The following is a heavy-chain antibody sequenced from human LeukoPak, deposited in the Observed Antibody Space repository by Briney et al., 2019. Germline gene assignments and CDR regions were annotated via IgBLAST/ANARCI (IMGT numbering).Heavy chain of an antibody. CDR2: ISSSSSYM. Sequence: GGSLRLSCAASGFTFSSDSMNWVRQAPGKGLEWVSSISSSSSYMYYADSVKGRFTISRDNAKNSLYLQMNSLRADDTAVYYCARGCTGDLGLYYYYYMDVWGKGTTVTVSS. CDR1: GFTFSSDS. J-gene: IGHJ6*03. D-gene: IGHD2-21*02. V-gene: IGHV3-21*01. CDR3: ARGCTGDLGLYYYYYMDV.